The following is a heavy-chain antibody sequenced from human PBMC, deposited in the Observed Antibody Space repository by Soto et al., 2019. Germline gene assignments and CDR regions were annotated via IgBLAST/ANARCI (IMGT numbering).Heavy chain of an antibody. J-gene: IGHJ4*02. Sequence: QVQLVESGGGVVQPGRSLRLSCAASGFTFSSYAMHWVRQAPGKGLEWVAVISYDGSNKYYADSVKGRFTISRDNSKNTLYLQMNSLRAEDTAVYYCARWGDDPAHWGQGTLVTVSS. CDR3: ARWGDDPAH. D-gene: IGHD1-1*01. CDR1: GFTFSSYA. CDR2: ISYDGSNK. V-gene: IGHV3-30-3*01.